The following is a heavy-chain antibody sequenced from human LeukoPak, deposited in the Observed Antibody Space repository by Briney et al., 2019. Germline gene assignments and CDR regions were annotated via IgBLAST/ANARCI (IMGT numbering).Heavy chain of an antibody. CDR3: ARVSLGGGFTYGYSLDS. J-gene: IGHJ4*02. V-gene: IGHV4-34*01. CDR1: GGSFSGYY. Sequence: SETLSLTCAVYGGSFSGYYWSWIRQPPGKGLEWIGEINHSGSTNYNPSLKSRVTISVDTSKNQFSLKLTSVTAADTAVYYCARVSLGGGFTYGYSLDSWGQGTLVTVSS. CDR2: INHSGST. D-gene: IGHD5-18*01.